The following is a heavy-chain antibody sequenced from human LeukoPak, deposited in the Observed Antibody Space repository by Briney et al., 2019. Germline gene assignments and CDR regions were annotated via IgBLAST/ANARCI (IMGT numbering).Heavy chain of an antibody. CDR1: GFTFSNFA. V-gene: IGHV3-23*01. Sequence: PGGSLRLSCAASGFTFSNFAMSWVRQAPGKGLEWVSSISGSGVNGGSNTYYADSVKGRFTISRDSSKNTLFLQMVSLRAEDTAAYYCAKGPTVTAPLDFFQNWGQGTLVTVSS. CDR2: ISGSGVNGGSNT. CDR3: AKGPTVTAPLDFFQN. D-gene: IGHD2-21*02. J-gene: IGHJ1*01.